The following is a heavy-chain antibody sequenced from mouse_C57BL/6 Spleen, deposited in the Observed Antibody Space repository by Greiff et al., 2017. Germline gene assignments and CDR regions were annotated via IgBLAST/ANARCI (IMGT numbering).Heavy chain of an antibody. V-gene: IGHV1-85*01. Sequence: VQLQQSGPELVKPGASVKLSCKASGYTFTSYDINWVKQRPGQGLEWIGWIYPRDGSTKYNEKFKGKATLTVDTSSSTAYMELHSLTSEDSAVYFGARAPDGYYAFFDYWGQGTTLTVSS. D-gene: IGHD2-3*01. CDR1: GYTFTSYD. J-gene: IGHJ2*01. CDR3: ARAPDGYYAFFDY. CDR2: IYPRDGST.